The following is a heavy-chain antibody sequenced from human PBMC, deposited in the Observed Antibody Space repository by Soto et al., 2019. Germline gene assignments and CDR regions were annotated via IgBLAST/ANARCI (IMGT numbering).Heavy chain of an antibody. D-gene: IGHD3-10*01. Sequence: PGESLNISCKGSGYSFTSYSIGCVRQMPGKGLEWMGIIYPGDSDTRYSPSFQGQVTISADKSISTAYLQWCSLKASDTAMYYCERGGVLWFGELGGDYCGQGTLVTVYS. J-gene: IGHJ4*02. CDR2: IYPGDSDT. V-gene: IGHV5-51*01. CDR1: GYSFTSYS. CDR3: ERGGVLWFGELGGDY.